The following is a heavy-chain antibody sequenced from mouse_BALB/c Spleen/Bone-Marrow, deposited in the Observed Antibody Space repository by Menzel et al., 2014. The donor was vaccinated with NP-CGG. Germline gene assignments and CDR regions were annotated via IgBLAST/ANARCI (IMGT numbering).Heavy chain of an antibody. CDR2: INPESSTI. D-gene: IGHD1-2*01. V-gene: IGHV4-1*02. CDR3: ARLSYYGLTDY. CDR1: GFDFSRYW. J-gene: IGHJ2*01. Sequence: VQLKQSGGGLVQPGGSLKLSCTASGFDFSRYWMSWVRQAPGKGLQWIGEINPESSTINYTPSLKDKFIISRDNAKNTLYLQMSKVRSEGTALYYCARLSYYGLTDYWGQGTTLTVSS.